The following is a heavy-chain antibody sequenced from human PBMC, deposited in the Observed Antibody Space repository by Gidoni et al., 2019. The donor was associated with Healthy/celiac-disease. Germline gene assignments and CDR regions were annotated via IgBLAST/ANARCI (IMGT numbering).Heavy chain of an antibody. Sequence: RGGYYWSWIRQHPGKGLEWIGYIYYSGSTYYNPSLKSRVTISVDTSKNQFSLKLSSVTAADTAVYYCARGNYVITGTTSTSHVDYWGQGTLVTVSS. D-gene: IGHD1-20*01. V-gene: IGHV4-31*02. CDR3: ARGNYVITGTTSTSHVDY. CDR2: IYYSGST. J-gene: IGHJ4*02. CDR1: RGGYY.